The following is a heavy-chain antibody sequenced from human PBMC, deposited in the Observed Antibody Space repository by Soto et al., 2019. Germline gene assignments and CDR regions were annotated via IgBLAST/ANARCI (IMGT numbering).Heavy chain of an antibody. CDR2: INHSGST. CDR3: ERGIRFLEWLPLNWFAP. D-gene: IGHD3-3*01. V-gene: IGHV4-34*01. J-gene: IGHJ5*02. CDR1: DGTFSEHY. Sequence: PSLTSRVPWAAEDGTFSEHYGSWIRQPPGKGLEWIGEINHSGSTNYNPSLKSRVTISVDTSKNQFSLKLSSVTAADTAVYYCERGIRFLEWLPLNWFAPWGHAARVTV.